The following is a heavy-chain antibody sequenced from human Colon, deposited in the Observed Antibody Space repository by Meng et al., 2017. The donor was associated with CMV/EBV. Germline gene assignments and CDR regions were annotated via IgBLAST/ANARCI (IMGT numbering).Heavy chain of an antibody. CDR1: GFMFSDHA. V-gene: IGHV3-23*01. CDR3: ARCRSNFCSHPTHGMDV. CDR2: ITHNGGST. Sequence: GESLKISCGASGFMFSDHAMSWVRQAPGKGLEWLAAITHNGGSTFYADSVQGRFVISRDNSEKTLYLDLKSLRAGDTATYYCARCRSNFCSHPTHGMDVWGPGTTVTVSS. J-gene: IGHJ6*02. D-gene: IGHD3-3*01.